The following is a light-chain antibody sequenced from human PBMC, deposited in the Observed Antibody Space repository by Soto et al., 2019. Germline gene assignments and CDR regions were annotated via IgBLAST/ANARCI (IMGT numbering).Light chain of an antibody. J-gene: IGLJ1*01. CDR1: STYVGSYKP. Sequence: QSVLTQPASVSGSPGQTITISCTGSSTYVGSYKPFPWYQQHPVTAPKLLIYDSSNRPSGVPNRFSGSKSGNSASLAIPGLQAEEEADYYSQSYASSSTCYVFGTGTKGTVL. V-gene: IGLV2-23*01. CDR2: DSS. CDR3: QSYASSSTCYV.